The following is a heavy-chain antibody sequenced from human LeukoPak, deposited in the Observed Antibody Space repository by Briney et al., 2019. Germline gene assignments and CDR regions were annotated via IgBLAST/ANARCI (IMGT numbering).Heavy chain of an antibody. CDR2: ISSSSSYI. CDR3: ARDRERGYSYGYYFDY. Sequence: GGSLRLSCAASGFTFSSYSMNWVRQAPGKGLEWVSSISSSSSYIYYADSVKGRFTISRDNAKNSLYLQMNSLRAEDTAVYYCARDRERGYSYGYYFDYWGQGTLVTVSS. D-gene: IGHD5-18*01. V-gene: IGHV3-21*01. J-gene: IGHJ4*02. CDR1: GFTFSSYS.